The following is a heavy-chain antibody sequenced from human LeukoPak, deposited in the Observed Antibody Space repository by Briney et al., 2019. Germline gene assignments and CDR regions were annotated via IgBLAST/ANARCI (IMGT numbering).Heavy chain of an antibody. V-gene: IGHV3-21*01. Sequence: GGSLRLSCAASGFTFSSYSMNWVRQAPGKGLEWVSSISSSSSYIYYADSVKGRFTISRDNAKNSLYLQMNSLRAEDTAVYYCARDKGTTPYFDYWGQGTLVTVSS. CDR1: GFTFSSYS. CDR2: ISSSSSYI. J-gene: IGHJ4*02. D-gene: IGHD1-1*01. CDR3: ARDKGTTPYFDY.